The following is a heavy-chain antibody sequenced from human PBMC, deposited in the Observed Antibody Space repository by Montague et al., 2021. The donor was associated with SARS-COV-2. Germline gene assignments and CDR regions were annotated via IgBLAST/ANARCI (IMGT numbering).Heavy chain of an antibody. D-gene: IGHD2-8*01. J-gene: IGHJ4*02. CDR3: ATSGAPNLGDS. Sequence: SLRLSCAASGFIVSHKYMSWVRQAAGKGLDWVSIIYPDGSTYYSDSLKGRFTISRDNSKNTLYLQMNDLEPEDTAVYYCATSGAPNLGDSWGQGTLVTVSS. CDR2: IYPDGST. CDR1: GFIVSHKY. V-gene: IGHV3-53*01.